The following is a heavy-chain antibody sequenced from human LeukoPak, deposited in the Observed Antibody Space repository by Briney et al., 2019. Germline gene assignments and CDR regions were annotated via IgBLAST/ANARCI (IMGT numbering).Heavy chain of an antibody. CDR2: IYHSGST. V-gene: IGHV4-38-2*02. D-gene: IGHD5-24*01. CDR3: ARGDRPYKSDY. J-gene: IGHJ4*02. CDR1: GYSTSSGYY. Sequence: SETLSLTCTVSGYSTSSGYYWGWIRQPPGKGLEWIGSIYHSGSTYYNPSLKSRVTISVDTSKNQFSLKLSSVTAADTAVYYCARGDRPYKSDYWGQGTLVTVSS.